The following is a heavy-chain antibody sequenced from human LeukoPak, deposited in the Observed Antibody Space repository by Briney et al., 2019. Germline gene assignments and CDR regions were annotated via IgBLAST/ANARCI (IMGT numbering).Heavy chain of an antibody. Sequence: PSETLSLTCAVYGGSFSGYYWSWIRQPPGKGLEWIGEINHSGSTNYNPSLKSRVTISVDTSKNQFSLKLSSVTAADTAVYYCARHLAAAGYFDYWGQGTLVTVSS. CDR1: GGSFSGYY. V-gene: IGHV4-34*01. D-gene: IGHD6-13*01. CDR2: INHSGST. CDR3: ARHLAAAGYFDY. J-gene: IGHJ4*02.